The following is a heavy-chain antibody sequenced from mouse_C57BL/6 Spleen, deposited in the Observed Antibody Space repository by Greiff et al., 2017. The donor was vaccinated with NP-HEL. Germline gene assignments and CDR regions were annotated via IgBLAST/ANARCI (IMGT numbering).Heavy chain of an antibody. CDR3: AIPKSYDYGPFAY. Sequence: QVQLQQSGPELVKPGASVKISCKASGYAFSSSWMNWVKQRPGKGLEWIGRIYPGDGDTNYNGKFKGKATLTADESSSTAYMQLSSLTSEDSAVYFCAIPKSYDYGPFAYWGQGTMVTVSA. CDR1: GYAFSSSW. V-gene: IGHV1-82*01. CDR2: IYPGDGDT. D-gene: IGHD2-4*01. J-gene: IGHJ3*01.